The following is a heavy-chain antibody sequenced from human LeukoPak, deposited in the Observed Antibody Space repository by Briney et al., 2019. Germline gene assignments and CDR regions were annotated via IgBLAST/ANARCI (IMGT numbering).Heavy chain of an antibody. CDR3: ARVQARAAPYNSFDP. D-gene: IGHD2-15*01. J-gene: IGHJ5*02. CDR1: GYIFTEYD. Sequence: ASVKVSCRASGYIFTEYDINWVRQASGQGLEWMGWMNPKSGYTDYAQKFQGRVTLTTNTALRTAYMELSGLRSEDTAVYFCARVQARAAPYNSFDPWGQGTLVTVSS. CDR2: MNPKSGYT. V-gene: IGHV1-8*01.